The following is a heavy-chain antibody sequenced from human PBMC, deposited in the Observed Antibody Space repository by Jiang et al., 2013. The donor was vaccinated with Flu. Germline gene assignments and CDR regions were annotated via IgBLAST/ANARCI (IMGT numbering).Heavy chain of an antibody. CDR3: ASTTYYYGSGSSS. V-gene: IGHV4-61*02. D-gene: IGHD3-10*01. Sequence: GSGLVKPSQTLSLTCTVSGGSISSGSYYWSWIRQPAGKGLEWIGRIYTSGSTNYNPSLKSRVTISVDTSKNQFSLKLSSVTAADTAVYYCASTTYYYGSGSSSWGQGTLVTVSS. CDR2: IYTSGST. J-gene: IGHJ5*02. CDR1: GGSISSGSYY.